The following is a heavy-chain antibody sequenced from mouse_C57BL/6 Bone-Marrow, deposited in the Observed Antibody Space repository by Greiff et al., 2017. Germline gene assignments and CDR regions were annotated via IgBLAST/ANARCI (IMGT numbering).Heavy chain of an antibody. J-gene: IGHJ2*01. V-gene: IGHV1-52*01. Sequence: VQLQQPGAELVRPGSSVKLSCKASGYTFTSYWMHWVKQRPIQGLEWIGNIDPSDSETHYNQKFKDKATLTVDKSSSTAYMQLSSLTSEDSAVYYCARSLYSNYFDYWGQGTTLTVSS. CDR1: GYTFTSYW. CDR3: ARSLYSNYFDY. CDR2: IDPSDSET. D-gene: IGHD2-5*01.